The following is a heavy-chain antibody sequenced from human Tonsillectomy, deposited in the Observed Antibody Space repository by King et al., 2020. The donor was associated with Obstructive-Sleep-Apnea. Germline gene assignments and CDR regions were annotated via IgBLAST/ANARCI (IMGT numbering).Heavy chain of an antibody. CDR3: ARSTGGIFDPLDS. J-gene: IGHJ4*02. CDR2: IYHSGST. CDR1: DYSISSGLY. V-gene: IGHV4-38-2*02. Sequence: VQLQESGPGLVKPSETLSLTCTVSDYSISSGLYWGWIRQPPGKGLEWIGSIYHSGSTYYNPSLKSRVTISVDTSKNQFSLKLNSVTAADTAMYYCARSTGGIFDPLDSWGQGTLVTVSS. D-gene: IGHD3-3*01.